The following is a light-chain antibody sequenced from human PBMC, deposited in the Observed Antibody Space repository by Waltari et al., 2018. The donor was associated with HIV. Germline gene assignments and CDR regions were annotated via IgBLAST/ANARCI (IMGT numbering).Light chain of an antibody. Sequence: SSELTQDPAVSVALGQTVRITCKGDSLGNYFASWYQQKPGQAPVLVIYGKNNRPSGIPDRFSVSSSGTTASLIITGAQAEDEADYYCNSRDSSGVVFGGGTKLTVL. J-gene: IGLJ2*01. CDR3: NSRDSSGVV. V-gene: IGLV3-19*01. CDR1: SLGNYF. CDR2: GKN.